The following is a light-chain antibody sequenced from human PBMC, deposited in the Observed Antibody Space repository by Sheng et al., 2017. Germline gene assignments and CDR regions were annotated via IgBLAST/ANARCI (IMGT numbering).Light chain of an antibody. Sequence: QSALTQPASVSGSPGQSITISCTGTSSDIGTYNLVSWYQQRPGKAPKLMIYEDSRRPSGVSDRFSGSKSGNTASLTISGLQAEDETDYYCCSYAGSSTWVFGGGTKLTVL. CDR1: SSDIGTYNL. J-gene: IGLJ3*02. CDR3: CSYAGSSTWV. CDR2: EDS. V-gene: IGLV2-23*01.